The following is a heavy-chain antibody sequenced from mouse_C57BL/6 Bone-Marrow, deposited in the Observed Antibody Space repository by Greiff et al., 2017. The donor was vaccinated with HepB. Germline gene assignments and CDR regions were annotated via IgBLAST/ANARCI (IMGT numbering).Heavy chain of an antibody. CDR3: ARIYDSTRYFDV. J-gene: IGHJ1*03. CDR2: IDPSDSYT. Sequence: QVQLQQPGAELVMPGASVKLSCKASGYTFTSYWMHWVKQRPGQGLEWIGEIDPSDSYTTYNQKFKGKSTLTVDKSSSTAYMQLSSLTSEDSAVYYCARIYDSTRYFDVWGTGTTVTVSS. D-gene: IGHD2-3*01. V-gene: IGHV1-69*01. CDR1: GYTFTSYW.